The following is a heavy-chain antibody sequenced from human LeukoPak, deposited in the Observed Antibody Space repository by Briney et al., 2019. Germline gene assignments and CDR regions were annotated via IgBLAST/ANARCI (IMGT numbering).Heavy chain of an antibody. CDR2: ISGYNAKT. D-gene: IGHD6-19*01. Sequence: ASVKVSCKTSGYTFTSYGISWVRQAPGQGLEWMGWISGYNAKTNYLQKFQGRVTMTIDTSTTTVYMELRSLRSDDTAVYYCARPRVAGSLDYCGQGTLVTVSS. J-gene: IGHJ4*02. V-gene: IGHV1-18*01. CDR3: ARPRVAGSLDY. CDR1: GYTFTSYG.